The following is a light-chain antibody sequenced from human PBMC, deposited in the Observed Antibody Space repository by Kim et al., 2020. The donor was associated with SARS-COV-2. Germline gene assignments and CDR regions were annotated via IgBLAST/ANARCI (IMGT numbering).Light chain of an antibody. V-gene: IGKV3-20*01. CDR1: QTVTKTY. J-gene: IGKJ1*01. CDR3: QQSSYSPRT. Sequence: PPVERATPSCRASQTVTKTYLAWFQQKPGQAPRLLIYGASSRATGIPDRFSGSGSGTDFTLTINRLEPEDFAVYYCQQSSYSPRTFGQGTKVDIK. CDR2: GAS.